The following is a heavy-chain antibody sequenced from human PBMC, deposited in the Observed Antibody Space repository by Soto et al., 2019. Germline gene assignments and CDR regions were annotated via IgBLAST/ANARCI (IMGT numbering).Heavy chain of an antibody. D-gene: IGHD6-6*01. CDR1: GASISSGDHY. CDR2: IYYSGST. Sequence: PSETLSLTCTVSGASISSGDHYWSWIRQSPGKGLEWIGFIYYSGSTYYNPSLKSRVTISVDTSKNQFSLKLSSVTAADTAVYYCAREGAAPYYYYGMDVWGQGTTVTVSS. J-gene: IGHJ6*02. CDR3: AREGAAPYYYYGMDV. V-gene: IGHV4-30-4*01.